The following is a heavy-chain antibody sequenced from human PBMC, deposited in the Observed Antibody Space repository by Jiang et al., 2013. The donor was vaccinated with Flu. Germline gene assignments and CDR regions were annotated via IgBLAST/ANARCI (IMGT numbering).Heavy chain of an antibody. CDR3: ARMTYYYGSGSYDYGMDV. CDR1: GGSISSYY. Sequence: PGLVKPSETLSLTCTVSGGSISSYYWSWIRQPPGKGLEWIGYSYYSGSTNYNPSLKSRVTISVDTSENQFSLKLSSVTAADTAVYYCARMTYYYGSGSYDYGMDVWGQGTTVTVSS. J-gene: IGHJ6*02. CDR2: SYYSGST. V-gene: IGHV4-59*08. D-gene: IGHD3-10*01.